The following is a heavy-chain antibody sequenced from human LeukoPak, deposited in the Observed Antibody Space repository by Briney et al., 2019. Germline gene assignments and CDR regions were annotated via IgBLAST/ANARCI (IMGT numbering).Heavy chain of an antibody. CDR2: IYPGDSDT. J-gene: IGHJ4*02. V-gene: IGHV5-51*01. CDR1: GYSFTSYW. D-gene: IGHD3-22*01. CDR3: AAYYYDSSGYYVFDY. Sequence: GESLKISFKGSGYSFTSYWIGWVRQMPGKGLEWMGIIYPGDSDTRYSPSFQGQVTISADKSISTAYLQWSSLKASDTAMYYCAAYYYDSSGYYVFDYWGQGTLVTVSS.